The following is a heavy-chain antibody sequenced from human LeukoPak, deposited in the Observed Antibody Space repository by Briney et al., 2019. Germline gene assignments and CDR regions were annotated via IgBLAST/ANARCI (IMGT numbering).Heavy chain of an antibody. J-gene: IGHJ4*02. Sequence: AGGSLRLSCAASGFTFSSYGMHWVRQAPGKGLEWVAFIRYDGSNKYYADSVKGRFTISRDNSKNTLYLQMNSLRAEDTAVYYCAKEDIVVVPAAMNFDYWGQGTLVTVSP. CDR1: GFTFSSYG. CDR3: AKEDIVVVPAAMNFDY. V-gene: IGHV3-30*02. D-gene: IGHD2-2*01. CDR2: IRYDGSNK.